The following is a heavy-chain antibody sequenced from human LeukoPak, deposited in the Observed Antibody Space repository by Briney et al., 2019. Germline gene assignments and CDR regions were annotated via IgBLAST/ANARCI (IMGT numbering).Heavy chain of an antibody. J-gene: IGHJ4*02. CDR3: ARDPTYGSGSFFDY. D-gene: IGHD3-10*01. CDR1: GGSISSYY. CDR2: IYTSGST. V-gene: IGHV4-4*07. Sequence: SETLSLTCTGSGGSISSYYWSWIRQPAGKGMKWIGRIYTSGSTNYNPSLKSRVTMSVDTSKNQFSLKLSSVTAADTAVYYCARDPTYGSGSFFDYWGQGTLVTVSS.